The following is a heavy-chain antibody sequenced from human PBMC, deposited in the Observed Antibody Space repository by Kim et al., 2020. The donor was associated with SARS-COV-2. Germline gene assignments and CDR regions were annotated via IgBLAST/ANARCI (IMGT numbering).Heavy chain of an antibody. Sequence: VKGRFTISRDNAKTSLYLQMNSLRAEDTAVYYCARDYDILTGYSSDAFDIWGQGTMVTVSS. V-gene: IGHV3-11*04. D-gene: IGHD3-9*01. J-gene: IGHJ3*02. CDR3: ARDYDILTGYSSDAFDI.